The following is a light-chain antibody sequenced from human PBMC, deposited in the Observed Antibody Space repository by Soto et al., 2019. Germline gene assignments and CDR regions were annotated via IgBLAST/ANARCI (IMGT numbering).Light chain of an antibody. J-gene: IGLJ2*01. CDR2: AGS. Sequence: QSALTQPASVSGSPGQSITISCTGTSSDVGGYNYVSWYQQHPGKAPKLMIYAGSNRPYGVSNRFSGSKSGNTASLTISGLQAEDEADYYCSSYTSSSTLVFGGGTKLTVL. V-gene: IGLV2-14*01. CDR1: SSDVGGYNY. CDR3: SSYTSSSTLV.